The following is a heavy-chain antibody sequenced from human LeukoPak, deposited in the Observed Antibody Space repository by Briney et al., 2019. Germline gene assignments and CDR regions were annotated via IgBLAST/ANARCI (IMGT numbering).Heavy chain of an antibody. V-gene: IGHV3-23*01. CDR2: ISGGGDTT. Sequence: GGSLRLSCAASGFTFSSYAMSWVRQAAGKGLEWVSAISGGGDTTYYADSVKDRFTISRDDAKNSLYLQMNSLRAEDTAVYYCARARDSSWDYWGQGTLVTVSS. D-gene: IGHD6-13*01. CDR3: ARARDSSWDY. J-gene: IGHJ4*02. CDR1: GFTFSSYA.